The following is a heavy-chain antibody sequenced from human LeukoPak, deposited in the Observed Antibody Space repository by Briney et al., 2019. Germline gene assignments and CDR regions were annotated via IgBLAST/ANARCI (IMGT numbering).Heavy chain of an antibody. D-gene: IGHD3-22*01. J-gene: IGHJ4*02. CDR3: ARGENYYDSSGYYYPFDY. V-gene: IGHV4-59*01. CDR1: GDSISSYY. Sequence: PSETLSLTCTVSGDSISSYYWSWIRQPPGKGLEWIGYIYYSGSTNYNPSLKSRVTISVDTSKNQSSVKLSSVTAGDLNVYNWARGENYYDSSGYYYPFDYWGQGTLVTVSS. CDR2: IYYSGST.